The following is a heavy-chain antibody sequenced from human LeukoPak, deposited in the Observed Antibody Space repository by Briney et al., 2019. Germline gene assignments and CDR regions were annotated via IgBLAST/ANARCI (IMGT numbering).Heavy chain of an antibody. CDR1: GYRFTNYW. CDR2: IYPGDSDT. D-gene: IGHD6-13*01. CDR3: ARRTSSWYIDY. Sequence: GESLKISCKGSGYRFTNYWIGWVRQMPGKGLEWMGIIYPGDSDTRYSPSFQGQVTISADKSISTAYLQWSSLKASDTAMYYCARRTSSWYIDYWGQGTLVTVSS. V-gene: IGHV5-51*01. J-gene: IGHJ4*02.